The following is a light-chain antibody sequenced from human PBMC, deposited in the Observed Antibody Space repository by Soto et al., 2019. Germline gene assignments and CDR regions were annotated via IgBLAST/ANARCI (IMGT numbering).Light chain of an antibody. CDR2: SNN. V-gene: IGLV1-44*01. J-gene: IGLJ2*01. CDR1: SSNIGSKT. Sequence: QSVLTQPPSASGTPGQRVTISCSGSSSNIGSKTINWYQQLPGTAPKLLIYSNNQRPSGDPDRFSGSKSGTSASLAISGLQAEDEADYYCAAWEDSLNGVVFGGGTKLTVL. CDR3: AAWEDSLNGVV.